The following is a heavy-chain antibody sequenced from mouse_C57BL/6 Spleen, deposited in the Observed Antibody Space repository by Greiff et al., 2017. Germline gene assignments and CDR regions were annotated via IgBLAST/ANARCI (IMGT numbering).Heavy chain of an antibody. D-gene: IGHD3-3*01. CDR3: ARDLLRGFAY. CDR2: ISDGGSYT. J-gene: IGHJ3*01. Sequence: EVHLVESGGGLVKPGGSLKLSCAASGFTFSSYAMSWVRQTPEKRLEWVATISDGGSYTYYPDNVKGRFTISRDNAKNNLYLQMSHLKSEDTAMYYCARDLLRGFAYWGQGTLVTVSA. CDR1: GFTFSSYA. V-gene: IGHV5-4*01.